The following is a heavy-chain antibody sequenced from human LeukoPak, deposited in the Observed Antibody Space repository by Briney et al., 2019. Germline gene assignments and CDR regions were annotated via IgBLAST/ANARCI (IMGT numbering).Heavy chain of an antibody. J-gene: IGHJ6*03. CDR3: ARAPSWGGNPLGGYYPYYMDV. CDR2: TNPNSGNT. V-gene: IGHV1-8*03. CDR1: GYTFTSYD. Sequence: ASVKVSCKASGYTFTSYDINWVRQATGQGLEWMGWTNPNSGNTGYAQKFQGRVTITRNTSISTAYMQLSSLRSEDTAVYYCARAPSWGGNPLGGYYPYYMDVWGKGTTVTVSS. D-gene: IGHD4-23*01.